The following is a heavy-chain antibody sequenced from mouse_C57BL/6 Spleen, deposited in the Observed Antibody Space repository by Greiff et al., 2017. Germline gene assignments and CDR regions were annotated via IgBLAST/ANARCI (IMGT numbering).Heavy chain of an antibody. J-gene: IGHJ4*01. Sequence: EVMLVESGGGLVQPKGSLKLSCAASGFSFNTYAMNWVRQAPGKGLEWVARIRSKSNNYATYAADSVKDRLTISRDASESMLYLQMNNLNTEDTAMYYCVRGDYYGSSYGPGYAMDYWGQGTSVTVSS. CDR1: GFSFNTYA. CDR2: IRSKSNNYAT. CDR3: VRGDYYGSSYGPGYAMDY. V-gene: IGHV10-1*01. D-gene: IGHD1-1*01.